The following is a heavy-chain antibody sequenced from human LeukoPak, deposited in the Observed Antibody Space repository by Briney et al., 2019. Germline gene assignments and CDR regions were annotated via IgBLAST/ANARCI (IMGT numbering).Heavy chain of an antibody. CDR3: ATPKRSGVSLDY. D-gene: IGHD3-10*01. V-gene: IGHV3-7*01. CDR2: IKQDGSEK. CDR1: GFTFSSYE. J-gene: IGHJ4*02. Sequence: GGSLRLSCAASGFTFSSYEMNWVRQAPGKGLEWVANIKQDGSEKYYVDSVKGRFTISRDNAKNSLYLQMNSLRAEDTAVYYCATPKRSGVSLDYWGQGTLVTVSS.